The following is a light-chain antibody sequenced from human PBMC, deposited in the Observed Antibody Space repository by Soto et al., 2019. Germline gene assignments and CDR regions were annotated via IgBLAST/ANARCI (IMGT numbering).Light chain of an antibody. CDR2: KAS. J-gene: IGKJ1*01. CDR1: QSISSW. Sequence: DIQMTQSPSTLSASVGDRVTITCRASQSISSWLAWYQQKPGKAPKLLIYKASTLESGVPSNFSGSGSATEFSLTISSLPPDDFATYYCQQYNTFWTFGPGTKVDIK. CDR3: QQYNTFWT. V-gene: IGKV1-5*03.